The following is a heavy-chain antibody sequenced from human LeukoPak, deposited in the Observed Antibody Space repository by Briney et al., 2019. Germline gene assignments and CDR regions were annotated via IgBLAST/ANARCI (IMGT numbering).Heavy chain of an antibody. D-gene: IGHD1-14*01. CDR2: IHQRGSL. CDR1: GDSISSGGYY. V-gene: IGHV4-30-2*06. CDR3: ARGTDARKVGY. Sequence: SETLSLTCTVSGDSISSGGYYWSWVRQSPGKGLEWIGCIHQRGSLHYTPSFQSRVTISVDRSNNQFSLKLTSVTAADTAVYYCARGTDARKVGYWGQGTLVTVSS. J-gene: IGHJ4*02.